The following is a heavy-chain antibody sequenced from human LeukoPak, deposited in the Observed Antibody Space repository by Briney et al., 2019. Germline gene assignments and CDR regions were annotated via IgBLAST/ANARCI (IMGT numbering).Heavy chain of an antibody. Sequence: TGGSLRLSCAASGFTVSSNYMSWVRQAPGKGLEWVANMDQDGTEKNYVDSVKGRFTISRDNAKNLLYVQMNSLRAEDTAVYYCARDRGYSTFDIWGQGTIVTVSS. CDR1: GFTVSSNY. J-gene: IGHJ3*02. CDR3: ARDRGYSTFDI. D-gene: IGHD5-18*01. V-gene: IGHV3-7*03. CDR2: MDQDGTEK.